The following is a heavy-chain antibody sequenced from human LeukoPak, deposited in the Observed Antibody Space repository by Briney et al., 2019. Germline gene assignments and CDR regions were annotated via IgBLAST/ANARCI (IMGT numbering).Heavy chain of an antibody. CDR3: ASGLYGPGNFDY. CDR1: GFTFSTYW. D-gene: IGHD2/OR15-2a*01. CDR2: INQDGSEK. J-gene: IGHJ4*02. Sequence: GGSLRLSCAASGFTFSTYWMSWVRQAPGKGLEWVATINQDGSEKYYVDSVKGRFTISRDNAKNSLYLQMNSLRAEDTAVYYCASGLYGPGNFDYWGQGTLVTVSS. V-gene: IGHV3-7*01.